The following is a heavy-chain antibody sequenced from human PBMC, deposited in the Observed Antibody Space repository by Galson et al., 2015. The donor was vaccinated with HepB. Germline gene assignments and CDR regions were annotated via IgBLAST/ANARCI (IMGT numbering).Heavy chain of an antibody. CDR3: TRERY. V-gene: IGHV3-66*01. J-gene: IGHJ4*02. CDR2: IYSDGST. CDR1: GFTVTNNY. Sequence: AMRLPCAASGFTVTNNYMRWVRQAPGKGLEWVSVIYSDGSTYYADSVKGRFTISRDNSKNTLYLQMNSLRAEDTALYYCTRERYWGQGTLVTVSS.